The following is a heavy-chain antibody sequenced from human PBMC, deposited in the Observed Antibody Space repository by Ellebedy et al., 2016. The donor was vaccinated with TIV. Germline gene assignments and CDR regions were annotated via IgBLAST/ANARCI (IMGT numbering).Heavy chain of an antibody. D-gene: IGHD3-10*01. CDR1: GHTFTSHI. Sequence: ASVKVSXXASGHTFTSHIIHWVRQAPGQWLEWLGWINAGNGDTKYSQKFQGRVTITRDTSASTVYMEMSSLRSEDTAVFYCARDPEGPYYYGSGKFDYWGQGTLVTVSS. V-gene: IGHV1-3*01. J-gene: IGHJ4*02. CDR2: INAGNGDT. CDR3: ARDPEGPYYYGSGKFDY.